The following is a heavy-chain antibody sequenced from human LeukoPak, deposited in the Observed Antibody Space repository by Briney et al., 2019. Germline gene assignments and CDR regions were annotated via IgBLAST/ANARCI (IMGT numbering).Heavy chain of an antibody. J-gene: IGHJ6*02. CDR1: GFTLSSYA. V-gene: IGHV3-23*01. Sequence: GGSLRLSCAASGFTLSSYAMNWVRQAPVKGLEWVSVISGSGGVTYYADSVKGRFAISRDTSKNTLYLQMNSLRVDDTAVYYCAKAASSSWYDLMDLWGQGTTVTVSS. CDR2: ISGSGGVT. D-gene: IGHD6-13*01. CDR3: AKAASSSWYDLMDL.